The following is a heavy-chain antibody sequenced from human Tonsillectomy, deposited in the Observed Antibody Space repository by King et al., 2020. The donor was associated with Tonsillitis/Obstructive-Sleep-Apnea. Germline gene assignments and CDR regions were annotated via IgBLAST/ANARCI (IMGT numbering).Heavy chain of an antibody. CDR3: ARDPDKVPTVTNADPSSDTDY. J-gene: IGHJ4*02. CDR1: GYTFTSYY. CDR2: INPSGGST. V-gene: IGHV1-46*01. Sequence: QLVQSGAEVKKPGASVKVSCKASGYTFTSYYMHWVRQAPGQGLEWMGIINPSGGSTSYAQKFQGRVTMTRDTSTSTVYMELSSLRSEDTAVYYCARDPDKVPTVTNADPSSDTDYWGQGTLVTVSS. D-gene: IGHD4-17*01.